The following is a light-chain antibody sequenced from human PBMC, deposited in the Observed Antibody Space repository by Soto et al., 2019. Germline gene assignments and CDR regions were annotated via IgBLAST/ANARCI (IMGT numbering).Light chain of an antibody. V-gene: IGKV1-5*01. CDR3: QPYNSYSGLT. CDR2: DAS. J-gene: IGKJ4*01. CDR1: QSISSW. Sequence: DIQMPQSPSTLSASVGDRVTITCRASQSISSWLAWYQQKPGKAPKLLIYDASSLASGVPSRFSGSGSGTEFTLTISSLQPDDFATYYCQPYNSYSGLTFGGGTKVEIK.